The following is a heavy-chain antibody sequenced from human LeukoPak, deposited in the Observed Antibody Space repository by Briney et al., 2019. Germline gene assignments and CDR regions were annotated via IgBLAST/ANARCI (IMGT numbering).Heavy chain of an antibody. J-gene: IGHJ4*02. CDR1: GYSFTSYW. CDR3: ARHGVCSSTSCYADFDY. V-gene: IGHV5-51*01. D-gene: IGHD2-2*01. Sequence: GESLKISCKGSGYSFTSYWIGWVRQMPGKGLEWMGIIYPGDSDTRYSPSFQGQVTISADKSISTAYLQWSSLKASDTAMYYCARHGVCSSTSCYADFDYWGQGTLVTVSS. CDR2: IYPGDSDT.